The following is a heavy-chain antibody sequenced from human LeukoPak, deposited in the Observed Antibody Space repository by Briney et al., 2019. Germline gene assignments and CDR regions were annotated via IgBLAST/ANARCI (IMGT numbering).Heavy chain of an antibody. D-gene: IGHD2-15*01. J-gene: IGHJ4*02. V-gene: IGHV3-53*01. Sequence: GGSLRLACAASGFTVSSNYMSWVRQAPGKRLEWVSVIYSGGSTYYADSVKGRFTISRDNSRNTLYLQMNSLRAEDTAVYYGAASIRYCSGGSCIDYWGQGTLVTVSS. CDR3: AASIRYCSGGSCIDY. CDR2: IYSGGST. CDR1: GFTVSSNY.